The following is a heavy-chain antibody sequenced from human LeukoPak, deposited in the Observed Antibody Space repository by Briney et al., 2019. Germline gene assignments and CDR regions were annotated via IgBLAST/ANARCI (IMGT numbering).Heavy chain of an antibody. CDR1: GFTFSSYV. CDR2: ISGSGGST. V-gene: IGHV3-23*01. D-gene: IGHD6-13*01. Sequence: GGSLRLSCAASGFTFSSYVMSWVRQAPGKGLEWVSAISGSGGSTYYADSVKGRFTISRDNSKNTLYLQMNSLRAEDTAVYYCARRFPYSSSWDFDYWGQGTLVTVSS. J-gene: IGHJ4*02. CDR3: ARRFPYSSSWDFDY.